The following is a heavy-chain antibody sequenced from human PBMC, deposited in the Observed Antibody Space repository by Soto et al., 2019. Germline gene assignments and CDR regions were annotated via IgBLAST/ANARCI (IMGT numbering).Heavy chain of an antibody. CDR2: IYYSGST. CDR1: GGSISSGGYY. CDR3: ARDIGPHYDRYLDY. D-gene: IGHD5-12*01. V-gene: IGHV4-31*03. J-gene: IGHJ4*02. Sequence: QVQLQESGPGLVKPSQTLSLTCTVSGGSISSGGYYWSWIRQHPGKGLEWIGYIYYSGSTYYNPSRKSRVTISVDTSKNQFSLKLSSVTATDTAVYYCARDIGPHYDRYLDYWGQGTLVTVSS.